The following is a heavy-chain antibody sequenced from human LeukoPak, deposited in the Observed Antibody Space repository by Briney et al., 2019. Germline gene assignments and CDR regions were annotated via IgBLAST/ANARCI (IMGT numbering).Heavy chain of an antibody. D-gene: IGHD6-25*01. CDR2: IYCSGSA. Sequence: SETLSLTCTVSGGSISDYSWSWIRQPPGKGLEWIGNIYCSGSANHNPSLKSRVTISRDTSKNQFSLKLTSVTTADTAVYYCARAGGVKTAALDLDYWGQGTLVTVSS. CDR1: GGSISDYS. V-gene: IGHV4-59*01. J-gene: IGHJ4*02. CDR3: ARAGGVKTAALDLDY.